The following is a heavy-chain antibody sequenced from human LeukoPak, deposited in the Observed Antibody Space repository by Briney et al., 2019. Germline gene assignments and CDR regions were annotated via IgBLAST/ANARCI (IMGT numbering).Heavy chain of an antibody. CDR3: ARVPFVVMGVTGNWFDP. J-gene: IGHJ5*02. CDR2: INTNSGTP. CDR1: GYSFTNYA. Sequence: ASVKVSCKASGYSFTNYALNWVRQAPGQGLEWMGWINTNSGTPTYAQGFTGRFVFSLDTSVNTAYLQISSLKAEDTAVYYCARVPFVVMGVTGNWFDPWGQGTLVTVSS. D-gene: IGHD2-15*01. V-gene: IGHV7-4-1*02.